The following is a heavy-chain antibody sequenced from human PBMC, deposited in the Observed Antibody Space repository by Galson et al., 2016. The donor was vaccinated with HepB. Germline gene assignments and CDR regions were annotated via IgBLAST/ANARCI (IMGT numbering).Heavy chain of an antibody. V-gene: IGHV3-64*04. Sequence: SLRLSCAASGFSFSNYAMQWVRQAPGKGLECVSAISKKYYADSVKGRFSISRDNSKNTVYLEMNSLRAEDTAVYYCETYSGSKPFDHWGQGTLVIVSS. J-gene: IGHJ4*02. CDR3: ETYSGSKPFDH. CDR1: GFSFSNYA. CDR2: ISKK. D-gene: IGHD6-6*01.